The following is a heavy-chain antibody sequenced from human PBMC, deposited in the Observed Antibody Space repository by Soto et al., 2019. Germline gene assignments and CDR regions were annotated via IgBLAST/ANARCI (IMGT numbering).Heavy chain of an antibody. Sequence: GGSLRLSCAASGDTVSTNAMSWVRQAPGKGLEWVSAISAGGGGTYYADSVKGRFIISRDNANNSLYLQMNSLRAEDTAVYYCARAGVEMATIIVYWGQGTLVTVSS. D-gene: IGHD2-21*01. CDR3: ARAGVEMATIIVY. CDR2: ISAGGGGT. J-gene: IGHJ4*02. CDR1: GDTVSTNA. V-gene: IGHV3-23*01.